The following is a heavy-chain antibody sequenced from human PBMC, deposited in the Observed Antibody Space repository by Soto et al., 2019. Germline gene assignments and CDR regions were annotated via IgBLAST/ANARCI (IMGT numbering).Heavy chain of an antibody. Sequence: QVQLQESGPRLVKPSQTLSLTCTVSGGSISSGGYYWSWIRQRPGKGLEWIGYIYYSGRTYYNPSLKSRVTISGDTSKNQFSLKLSSVNAADTAVYYCARVYCRGGRCYHFDYWGQGTLVTVSS. CDR1: GGSISSGGYY. J-gene: IGHJ4*02. V-gene: IGHV4-31*03. CDR3: ARVYCRGGRCYHFDY. D-gene: IGHD2-15*01. CDR2: IYYSGRT.